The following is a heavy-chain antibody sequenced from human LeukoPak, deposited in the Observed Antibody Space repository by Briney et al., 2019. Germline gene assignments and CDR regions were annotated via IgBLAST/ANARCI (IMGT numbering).Heavy chain of an antibody. CDR2: IGGSGTST. CDR3: AKDHCSGNDCYSGYNWFDS. Sequence: PGGSLTLSCVASGFTFNTYAMSWVRQAPGKGLEWVSAIGGSGTSTYYADSVKGGFTISRDNSKNILYLQVNSLRAGDTAVYFCAKDHCSGNDCYSGYNWFDSWGQGTQVTVSS. D-gene: IGHD2-15*01. J-gene: IGHJ5*01. V-gene: IGHV3-23*01. CDR1: GFTFNTYA.